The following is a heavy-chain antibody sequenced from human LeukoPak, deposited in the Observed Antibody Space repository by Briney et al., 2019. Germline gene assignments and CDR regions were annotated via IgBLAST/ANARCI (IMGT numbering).Heavy chain of an antibody. CDR2: INPSGGST. D-gene: IGHD2-21*02. V-gene: IGHV1-46*01. J-gene: IGHJ4*02. CDR1: GYTFTSYY. CDR3: ARGSAYCGGDCYSTFDY. Sequence: SVKVSCKASGYTFTSYYMHWVRQAPGQRLEWMGIINPSGGSTRYAQQFEGRVTMTRETSTSTVHMDLSSLRSEDTAVYYCARGSAYCGGDCYSTFDYWGQGTLVTVSS.